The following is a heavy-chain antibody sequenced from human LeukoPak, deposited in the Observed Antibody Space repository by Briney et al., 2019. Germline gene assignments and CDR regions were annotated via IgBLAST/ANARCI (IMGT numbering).Heavy chain of an antibody. CDR1: GFNFKGYS. D-gene: IGHD3-22*01. J-gene: IGHJ3*02. CDR3: AKDHGWYYDSSGYSRNDAFDI. CDR2: IGTSSTFI. Sequence: GGSLRLSCAASGFNFKGYSMNWLRQAPGKGLEWLAFIGTSSTFIYYADSVKGRFTISRDNSKNTLYLQMNSPRAEDTAVYYCAKDHGWYYDSSGYSRNDAFDIWGQGTMVTVSS. V-gene: IGHV3-21*05.